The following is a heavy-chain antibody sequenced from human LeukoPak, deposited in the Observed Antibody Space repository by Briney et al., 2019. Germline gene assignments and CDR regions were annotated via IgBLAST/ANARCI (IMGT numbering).Heavy chain of an antibody. CDR1: GYSFNSYW. Sequence: GESLKISCKGSGYSFNSYWIGWVRQMPGKGLECMGIIYPGDSDTRYSPSFQGQVTISVDKSISTAYLQWSSLKASDTAMYYCERHRKDRSGYYYDYWGQGTLVTVSS. CDR3: ERHRKDRSGYYYDY. V-gene: IGHV5-51*01. D-gene: IGHD3-22*01. J-gene: IGHJ4*02. CDR2: IYPGDSDT.